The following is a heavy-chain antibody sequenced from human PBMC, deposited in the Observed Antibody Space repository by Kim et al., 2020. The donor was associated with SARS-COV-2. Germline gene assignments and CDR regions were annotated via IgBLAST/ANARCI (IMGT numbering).Heavy chain of an antibody. J-gene: IGHJ6*02. CDR2: ISYDGNNK. Sequence: GGSLRLSCAASGFTFSSYGMHWVRQAPGKGLEWVAIISYDGNNKYYADSVKGRFTISRDNSKNTLYLQMNSLRAEDTAVYHCAKDLYCSSASCYLGYYYSYYGMDVWGQGTTVTVSS. CDR3: AKDLYCSSASCYLGYYYSYYGMDV. V-gene: IGHV3-30*18. D-gene: IGHD2-2*01. CDR1: GFTFSSYG.